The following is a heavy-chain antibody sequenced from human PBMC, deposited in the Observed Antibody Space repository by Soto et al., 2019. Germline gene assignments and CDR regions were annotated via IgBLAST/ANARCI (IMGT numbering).Heavy chain of an antibody. CDR1: GYTFTGYY. Sequence: ASVKVSCKASGYTFTGYYMHWVRQAPGQGLERMGWINPNSGGTNYAQKFQGWVTMTRDTSISTAYMELSRLRSDDTAVYYCARDRQYRAAAGNWFDPWGKGTLVTVSS. V-gene: IGHV1-2*04. CDR3: ARDRQYRAAAGNWFDP. J-gene: IGHJ5*02. CDR2: INPNSGGT. D-gene: IGHD6-13*01.